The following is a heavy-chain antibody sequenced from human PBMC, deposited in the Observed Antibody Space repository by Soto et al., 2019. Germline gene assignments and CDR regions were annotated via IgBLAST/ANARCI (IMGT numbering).Heavy chain of an antibody. CDR2: ISYDGSNK. D-gene: IGHD2-15*01. Sequence: GGSLRLSCAASGFTFSSYGMHWVRQAPGKGLEWVAVISYDGSNKYYADSVKGRFTISRDNSKNTLYLQMNSLRAEDTAVYYCAKDPFKAATPSSWFDPWGQGTLVTVSS. CDR3: AKDPFKAATPSSWFDP. J-gene: IGHJ5*02. V-gene: IGHV3-30*18. CDR1: GFTFSSYG.